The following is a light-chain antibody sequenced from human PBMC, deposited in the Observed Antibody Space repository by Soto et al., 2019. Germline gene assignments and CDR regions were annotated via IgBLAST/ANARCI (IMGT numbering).Light chain of an antibody. CDR2: DAS. CDR3: QQSDSTPIT. J-gene: IGKJ5*01. Sequence: IQMTQSPSTLSASVGDRVTITCRASHNIERWMAWYQQKPGKAPSLLIFDASTLHSGVPSRFSGSGSGTDFTLTISSLQPDDFATYYCQQSDSTPITFGQGTRLEIK. V-gene: IGKV1-5*01. CDR1: HNIERW.